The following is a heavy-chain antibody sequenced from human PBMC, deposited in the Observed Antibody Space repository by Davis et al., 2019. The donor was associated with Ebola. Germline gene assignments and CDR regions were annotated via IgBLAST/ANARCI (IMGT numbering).Heavy chain of an antibody. CDR3: AKDAIAAAGTFGWFDP. CDR2: ITGNGGFT. CDR1: GFAFSNFA. D-gene: IGHD6-13*01. J-gene: IGHJ5*02. Sequence: ESLKISCAASGFAFSNFAMHWVRQAPGKGLEFVSGITGNGGFTYYADSVKGRFTISRDNSKNSLYLQMNSLRTEDTALYYCAKDAIAAAGTFGWFDPWDQGTLVTVSS. V-gene: IGHV3-43*02.